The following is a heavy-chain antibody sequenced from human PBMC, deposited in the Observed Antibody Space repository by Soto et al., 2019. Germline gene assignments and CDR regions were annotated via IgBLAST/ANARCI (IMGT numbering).Heavy chain of an antibody. CDR2: INPNSGGT. J-gene: IGHJ6*02. Sequence: ASVKVSFKASGYTFTGYYMHWLRQAPGQGLEWMGWINPNSGGTNYAQKFQGRVTMTRDTSISTAYMELSRLRSDDTAVYYCARERRDYDILTGPYGMDVWGQGTTVTVSS. V-gene: IGHV1-2*02. D-gene: IGHD3-9*01. CDR3: ARERRDYDILTGPYGMDV. CDR1: GYTFTGYY.